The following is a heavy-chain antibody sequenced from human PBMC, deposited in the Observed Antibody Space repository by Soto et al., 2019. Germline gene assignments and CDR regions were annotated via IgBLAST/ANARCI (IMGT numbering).Heavy chain of an antibody. CDR3: ARPGDYYDSSGYVVDAFDI. J-gene: IGHJ3*02. CDR1: GYSFTSYW. D-gene: IGHD3-22*01. Sequence: PXESLKISFKGSGYSFTSYWIGWVRQMPGKGLEWMGIIYPGDSDTRYSPSFQGQVTISADKSISTAYLQWSSLKASDTAMYYCARPGDYYDSSGYVVDAFDIWGQGTMVTVSS. V-gene: IGHV5-51*01. CDR2: IYPGDSDT.